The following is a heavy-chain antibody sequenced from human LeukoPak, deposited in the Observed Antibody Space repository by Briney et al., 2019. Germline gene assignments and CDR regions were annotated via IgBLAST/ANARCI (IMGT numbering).Heavy chain of an antibody. V-gene: IGHV1-18*01. Sequence: ASVKVSCKASGYTFTSYGISWVRQDPGQGLEWMGWISAYNGNTNYAQKLQGRVTMTTDTSTSTAYMELRSLRSDDTAVYYCARVGDFWSGYYYMDVWGKGTTVTVSS. CDR2: ISAYNGNT. CDR1: GYTFTSYG. J-gene: IGHJ6*03. D-gene: IGHD3-3*01. CDR3: ARVGDFWSGYYYMDV.